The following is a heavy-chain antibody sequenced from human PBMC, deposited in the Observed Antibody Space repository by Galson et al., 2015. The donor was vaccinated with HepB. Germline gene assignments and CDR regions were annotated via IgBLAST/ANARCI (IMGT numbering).Heavy chain of an antibody. CDR3: ASPDYYDSSGYNGPHAFDI. Sequence: TLSLTCTVSGGSVSSGSYYWSWIRQPPGKGLEWIGYIYYSGSTNYNPSLKSRVTISVDTSKNQFSLKLSSVTAADTAVYYCASPDYYDSSGYNGPHAFDIWGQGTMVTVSS. CDR1: GGSVSSGSYY. J-gene: IGHJ3*02. D-gene: IGHD3-22*01. V-gene: IGHV4-61*01. CDR2: IYYSGST.